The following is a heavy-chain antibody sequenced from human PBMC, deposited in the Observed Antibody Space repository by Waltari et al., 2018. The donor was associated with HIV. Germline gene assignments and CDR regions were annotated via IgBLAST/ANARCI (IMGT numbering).Heavy chain of an antibody. CDR2: IIPIFGTA. V-gene: IGHV1-69*01. Sequence: QVQLVQAGAEVKKPGSSVKVSCSASGVTFSSYALSWVRQAPGQGLEWMGGIIPIFGTANYAQKFQGRVTITADESTSTAYMELSSLRSEDTAVYYCAREEGRSGWFDPWGQGTLVTVSS. J-gene: IGHJ5*02. D-gene: IGHD1-26*01. CDR1: GVTFSSYA. CDR3: AREEGRSGWFDP.